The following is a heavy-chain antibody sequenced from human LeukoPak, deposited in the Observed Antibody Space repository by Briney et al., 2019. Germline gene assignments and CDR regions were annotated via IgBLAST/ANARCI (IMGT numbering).Heavy chain of an antibody. J-gene: IGHJ5*02. CDR1: GYTFTSYG. CDR2: ISAYNGNT. Sequence: ASVKVSCKASGYTFTSYGISWVRKAPGQGLEWMGWISAYNGNTNYAQKLQGRVTMTTDTSTSTAYMELRSLRSDDTAVYYCARVPGIAAAGTLGRTGWFDPWGQGTLVTVSS. V-gene: IGHV1-18*01. D-gene: IGHD6-13*01. CDR3: ARVPGIAAAGTLGRTGWFDP.